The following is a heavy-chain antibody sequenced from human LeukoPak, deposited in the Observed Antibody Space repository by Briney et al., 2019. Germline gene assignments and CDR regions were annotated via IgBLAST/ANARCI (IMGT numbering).Heavy chain of an antibody. D-gene: IGHD3-16*01. V-gene: IGHV3-48*02. CDR3: ARRRYGGGESWFDP. Sequence: GGSLRLSCAASGFTFSDYSINWVRQAPGRGLEWVSYITSNSITIYYADSVKGRFTISRDNAKNSLYLQMNSLRDEDTAVYYCARRRYGGGESWFDPWGQGTLVTVSS. CDR1: GFTFSDYS. CDR2: ITSNSITI. J-gene: IGHJ5*02.